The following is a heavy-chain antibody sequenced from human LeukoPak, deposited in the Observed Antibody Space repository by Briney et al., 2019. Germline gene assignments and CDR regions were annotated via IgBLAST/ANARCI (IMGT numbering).Heavy chain of an antibody. CDR1: GYTFTGYY. Sequence: ASVKVSCKASGYTFTGYYMHWVRQAPGQGLEWMGWINPNSGGTNYAQKFQGRVTMTRDTSISTAYMELSRLRSDDTAVYYCARDPPRKRKQQLAPDGDYWGQGTLVTVSS. CDR2: INPNSGGT. J-gene: IGHJ4*02. CDR3: ARDPPRKRKQQLAPDGDY. D-gene: IGHD6-13*01. V-gene: IGHV1-2*02.